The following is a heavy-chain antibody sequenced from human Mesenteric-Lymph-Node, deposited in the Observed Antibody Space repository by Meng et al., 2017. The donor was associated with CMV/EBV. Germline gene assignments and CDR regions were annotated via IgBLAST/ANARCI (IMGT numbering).Heavy chain of an antibody. CDR1: GFTLSNYW. J-gene: IGHJ6*02. D-gene: IGHD3-9*01. V-gene: IGHV3-7*01. CDR3: AREKDDNYAMDV. CDR2: IKRDGSEE. Sequence: GSLRLSCAASGFTLSNYWMTWVRQAPGKGLEWVANIKRDGSEEYYVDSVKGRFTISRDNAKNSLYLQMNSLRAEDTAVYYCAREKDDNYAMDVWGQGTTVTVSS.